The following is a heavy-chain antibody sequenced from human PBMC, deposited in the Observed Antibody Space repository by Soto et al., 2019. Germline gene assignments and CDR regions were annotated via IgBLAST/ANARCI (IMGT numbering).Heavy chain of an antibody. V-gene: IGHV4-4*02. CDR1: GGSISSSNW. CDR3: ARTAVAGTGAFDI. Sequence: PXETLSLTCAVSGGSISSSNWWSWVRQPPGKGLEWIGEIYHSGSTNYNPSLKSRVTISVDKSKNQFSLKLSSVTAADTAVYYCARTAVAGTGAFDIWGQGTMVTVSS. CDR2: IYHSGST. D-gene: IGHD6-19*01. J-gene: IGHJ3*02.